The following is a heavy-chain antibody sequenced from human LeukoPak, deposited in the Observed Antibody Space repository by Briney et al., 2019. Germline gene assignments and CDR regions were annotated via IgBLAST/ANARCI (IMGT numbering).Heavy chain of an antibody. D-gene: IGHD4-17*01. CDR1: GFTFNNYW. CDR3: ARDEGDTVTTYRFDL. CDR2: IKHDGSYK. V-gene: IGHV3-7*01. J-gene: IGHJ2*01. Sequence: GGSLRLSCAASGFTFNNYWMTWVRQAPGKGLEWVANIKHDGSYKYYVDSVKGRFTISRDNAKNSLYLHMNSLRAEDTAVYYCARDEGDTVTTYRFDLWGRGTLVTVSS.